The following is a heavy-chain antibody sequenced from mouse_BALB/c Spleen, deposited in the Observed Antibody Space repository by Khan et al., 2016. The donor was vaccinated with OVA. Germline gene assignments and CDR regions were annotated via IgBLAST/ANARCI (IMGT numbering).Heavy chain of an antibody. CDR2: IWSGGST. CDR1: GFSLTSYG. CDR3: ARSPYGNYGFAY. Sequence: QMQLEESGPGLVQPSQSLSITCTVSGFSLTSYGVHWVRQSPGKGLEWLGVIWSGGSTDYNAAFISRLSISKDNSKSQVFFKMNSLQANDTAIYCCARSPYGNYGFAYWGQGTLVTVSA. D-gene: IGHD2-1*01. V-gene: IGHV2-2*02. J-gene: IGHJ3*01.